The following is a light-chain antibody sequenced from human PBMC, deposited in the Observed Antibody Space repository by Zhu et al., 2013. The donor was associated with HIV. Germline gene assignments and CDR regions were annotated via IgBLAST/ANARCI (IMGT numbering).Light chain of an antibody. CDR1: QTITTW. Sequence: DIQMTQSPSTLSASVGDRVTITCRASQTITTWLAWYQQKPGLAPKLLVSKVSLLESGVPSRFSGSGSGTEFTLTISSLQPDDFATYYCQQYNSYSWTFGQGTKVEIK. J-gene: IGKJ1*01. V-gene: IGKV1-5*03. CDR2: KVS. CDR3: QQYNSYSWT.